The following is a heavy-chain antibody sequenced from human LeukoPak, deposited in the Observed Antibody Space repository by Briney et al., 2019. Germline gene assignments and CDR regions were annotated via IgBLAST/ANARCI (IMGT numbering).Heavy chain of an antibody. CDR3: ATDPIYSGYAFRFDY. J-gene: IGHJ4*02. CDR2: FDPEDGET. D-gene: IGHD5-12*01. Sequence: ASVKVSCKVSGYTLTELSMNWVRQAPGKGREWRGGFDPEDGETIYAQKFQGIVTMTEDTSTDTAYMQLSSLRSEDTAVYYCATDPIYSGYAFRFDYWGQGTLVTVSS. V-gene: IGHV1-24*01. CDR1: GYTLTELS.